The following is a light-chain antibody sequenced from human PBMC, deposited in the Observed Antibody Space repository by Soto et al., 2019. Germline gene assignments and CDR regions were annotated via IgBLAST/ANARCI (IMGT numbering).Light chain of an antibody. V-gene: IGLV2-14*03. CDR2: EVT. Sequence: QSALTQPASVSGSPGQSITISCTGTSSDVGGYNYVSWYQQHPGRVPKLMIYEVTNRPSGVSNRFSGSKSGNTASLTISGLQPEDEADYYCSSYIGSSTLAVVFGGGTKLTVL. CDR3: SSYIGSSTLAVV. J-gene: IGLJ2*01. CDR1: SSDVGGYNY.